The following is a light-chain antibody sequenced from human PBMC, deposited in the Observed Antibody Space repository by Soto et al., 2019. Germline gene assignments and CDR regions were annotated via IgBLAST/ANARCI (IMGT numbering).Light chain of an antibody. CDR1: SSDVGDYDY. J-gene: IGLJ2*01. V-gene: IGLV2-14*01. CDR2: DVS. CDR3: SSYTSSGTLVL. Sequence: QSALTQPASVSGSPGQSITISCTGTSSDVGDYDYVSWYQQHPGKAPKLMFYDVSNRPSGVSNRFSGSKSGNTASLTISGLQAEDWGDYYCSSYTSSGTLVLFGGGTKLTVL.